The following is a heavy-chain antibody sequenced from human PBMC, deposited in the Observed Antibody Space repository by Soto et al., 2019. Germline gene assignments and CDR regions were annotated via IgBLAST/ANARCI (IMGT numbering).Heavy chain of an antibody. CDR3: ARDPGYCSGGSCYKGAFDI. Sequence: QVQLAESGGGVVQPGRSLRLSCAASGFTFSNYGMHWVRQAPGKGLVWVAVIWYDGSNKYYADSVKGRFTISRDNSKNTLYLEMNSPRAEDTAVYYCARDPGYCSGGSCYKGAFDIWGQGTMVTVSS. J-gene: IGHJ3*02. D-gene: IGHD2-15*01. CDR1: GFTFSNYG. V-gene: IGHV3-33*01. CDR2: IWYDGSNK.